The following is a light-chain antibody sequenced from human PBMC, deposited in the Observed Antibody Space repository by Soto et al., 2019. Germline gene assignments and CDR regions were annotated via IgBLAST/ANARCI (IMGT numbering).Light chain of an antibody. V-gene: IGLV4-69*01. CDR3: QPWGTGIHVV. J-gene: IGLJ2*01. Sequence: QPVLTQSPSASASLGASVKLTCTLSSGHSSYAIAWHQQQPEKGPRHLMKFNRDGSHSKGDGIPDRFSGSSSGAERYRTISSLQSEDEADYYCQPWGTGIHVVFGGGTKVTVL. CDR1: SGHSSYA. CDR2: FNRDGSH.